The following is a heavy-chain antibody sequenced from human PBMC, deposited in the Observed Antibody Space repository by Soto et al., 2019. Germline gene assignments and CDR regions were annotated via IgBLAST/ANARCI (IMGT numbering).Heavy chain of an antibody. CDR1: GYTFTSYG. CDR2: ISAYNGNT. J-gene: IGHJ3*02. V-gene: IGHV1-18*01. D-gene: IGHD3-16*01. CDR3: ARVQRSSYDYIWGSYAPDAFDI. Sequence: ASVKVSCKASGYTFTSYGISWVRQAPGQGLEWMGWISAYNGNTNYAQKLQGRVTMTTDTSTSTAYMELRSLRSDDTAVYYCARVQRSSYDYIWGSYAPDAFDIWGQGTMVT.